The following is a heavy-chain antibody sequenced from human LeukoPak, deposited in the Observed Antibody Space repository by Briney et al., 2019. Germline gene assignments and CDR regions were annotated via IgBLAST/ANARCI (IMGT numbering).Heavy chain of an antibody. CDR1: GVPFSNYY. CDR2: INHSGYT. CDR3: TRAVAGHPD. V-gene: IGHV4-34*01. Sequence: SETLSLTCAASGVPFSNYYWSWVRQSPRQGLEWIGEINHSGYTNYNPSLKSRVTMSIDTSKIQFPLKLTSATAADAGVYYCTRAVAGHPDWGQGTLVTVSS. D-gene: IGHD6-19*01. J-gene: IGHJ4*02.